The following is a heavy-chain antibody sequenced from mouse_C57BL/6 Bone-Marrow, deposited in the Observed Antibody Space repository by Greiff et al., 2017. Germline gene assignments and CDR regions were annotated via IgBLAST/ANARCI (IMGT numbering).Heavy chain of an antibody. CDR3: ARENGYYAMDY. Sequence: QVQLQQPGAELVMPGASVKLSCKASGYTFTSYWMHWVKQRPGQGLEWIGEIDPSASYTNYNQKFKGKSTLTVDKSSSTAYMQLSSLTSEDSAVYYCARENGYYAMDYWGQGTSVTVSS. V-gene: IGHV1-69*01. J-gene: IGHJ4*01. CDR2: IDPSASYT. CDR1: GYTFTSYW.